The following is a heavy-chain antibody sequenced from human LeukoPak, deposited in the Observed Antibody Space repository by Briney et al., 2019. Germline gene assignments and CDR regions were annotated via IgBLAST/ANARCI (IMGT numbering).Heavy chain of an antibody. CDR3: ASNRAVYGSGSYYPIKYGMDV. CDR1: GGSVSSGSYY. Sequence: SETLSLTCTVSGGSVSSGSYYWSWIRQPPGNGLEWIGYIYYSWSNNYNPSLKSLATISVDTSKNQFSLKLSSVTAADTAVYYCASNRAVYGSGSYYPIKYGMDVWGKGTTVTVSS. CDR2: IYYSWSN. J-gene: IGHJ6*04. V-gene: IGHV4-61*01. D-gene: IGHD3-10*01.